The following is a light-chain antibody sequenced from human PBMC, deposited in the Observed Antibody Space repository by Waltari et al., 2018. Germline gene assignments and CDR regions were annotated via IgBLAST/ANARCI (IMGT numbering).Light chain of an antibody. J-gene: IGKJ4*01. CDR1: QSVSSY. CDR2: DAS. Sequence: EIVLTQSPATLSLSRGEIANPSCRARQSVSSYLAWYQQKPGQAPRLLIYDASNRATGIPARFSGSGSGTDFTLTISSLEPEDFAVYYCQQRSNWPLTFGGGTKVEIK. V-gene: IGKV3-11*01. CDR3: QQRSNWPLT.